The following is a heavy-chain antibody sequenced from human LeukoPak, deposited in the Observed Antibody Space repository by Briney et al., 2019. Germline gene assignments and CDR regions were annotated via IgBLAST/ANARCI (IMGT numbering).Heavy chain of an antibody. D-gene: IGHD3-10*01. CDR1: GYTFTSYY. CDR3: ARVARSIGLGDY. J-gene: IGHJ4*02. CDR2: INPSGGST. V-gene: IGHV1-46*01. Sequence: GASVKVSRKASGYTFTSYYMHWVRQAPGQGLEWMGIINPSGGSTSYAQKFQGRVTMTRDTSTSTVYMELSSLRSEDTAVYYCARVARSIGLGDYWGQGTLVTVSS.